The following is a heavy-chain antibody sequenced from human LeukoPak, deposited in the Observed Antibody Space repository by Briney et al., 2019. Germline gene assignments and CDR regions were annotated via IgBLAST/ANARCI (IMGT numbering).Heavy chain of an antibody. D-gene: IGHD5-24*01. Sequence: SETLSLTCAVYGGSFSGYYWSWIRQPPGKGLEWIGSIYYSGSTYYNPSLKSRVTISVDTSKNQFSLKLSSVTAADTAVYYCAREFRDIARSPFDPWGQGTLVTVSS. CDR3: AREFRDIARSPFDP. J-gene: IGHJ5*02. CDR1: GGSFSGYY. CDR2: IYYSGST. V-gene: IGHV4-34*01.